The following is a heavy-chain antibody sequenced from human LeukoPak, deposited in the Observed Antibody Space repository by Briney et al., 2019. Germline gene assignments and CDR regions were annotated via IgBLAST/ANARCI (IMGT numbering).Heavy chain of an antibody. V-gene: IGHV3-73*01. Sequence: GGSLRLSCAASGFTFSASPIHWVRQASGKGLEWVGRIRSKAHSYATAYAESVKGRFTISRDDSENTAYLQMNSLKTEDTAVYYCTRRVGDSYFYGMDVWGQGTPVTVSS. CDR1: GFTFSASP. CDR2: IRSKAHSYAT. CDR3: TRRVGDSYFYGMDV. D-gene: IGHD5/OR15-5a*01. J-gene: IGHJ6*02.